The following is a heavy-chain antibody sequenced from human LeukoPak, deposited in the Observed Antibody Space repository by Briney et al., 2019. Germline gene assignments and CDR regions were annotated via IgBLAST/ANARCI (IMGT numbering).Heavy chain of an antibody. J-gene: IGHJ6*02. D-gene: IGHD5-18*01. CDR2: ISSGSSAR. Sequence: PGGSLRLSCAASGFTFSSHSMNWVRQTPGKGLEWVSYISSGSSARYYADSVKGRFTISRDDARNSLYPQMNSLRAEDTAVYYCARDAVDTANAVWGQGTTVTVSS. CDR3: ARDAVDTANAV. CDR1: GFTFSSHS. V-gene: IGHV3-48*01.